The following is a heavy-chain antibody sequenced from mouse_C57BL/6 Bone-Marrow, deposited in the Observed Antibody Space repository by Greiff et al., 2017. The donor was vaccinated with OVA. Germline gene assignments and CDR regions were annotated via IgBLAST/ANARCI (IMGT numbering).Heavy chain of an antibody. J-gene: IGHJ3*01. D-gene: IGHD2-5*01. CDR1: GYSFTGYF. Sequence: EVKLVESGGDLVKPGDSVKISCKASGYSFTGYFMNWVMQSHGKSLEWIGRINPYNGDTFYNQKFKGKATLTVDKSSSTAHMGLRSLTSEDSAVYYCAGYSNSFAYWGQGTLVTVSA. V-gene: IGHV1-20*01. CDR2: INPYNGDT. CDR3: AGYSNSFAY.